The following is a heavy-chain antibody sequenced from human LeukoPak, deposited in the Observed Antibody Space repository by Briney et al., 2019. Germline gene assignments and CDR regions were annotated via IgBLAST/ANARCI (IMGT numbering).Heavy chain of an antibody. CDR3: ASDVVGGTTNY. D-gene: IGHD1-26*01. J-gene: IGHJ4*02. CDR1: GFTFSSSN. Sequence: PGGSLRLSCAASGFTFSSSNMHWVRQAPGKGLEWVSYITGSSSAMYYADSVKGRFTISRDNAKDSLFLQMNSLRAEDTAGYYCASDVVGGTTNYWGQGTLVTVSS. V-gene: IGHV3-48*01. CDR2: ITGSSSAM.